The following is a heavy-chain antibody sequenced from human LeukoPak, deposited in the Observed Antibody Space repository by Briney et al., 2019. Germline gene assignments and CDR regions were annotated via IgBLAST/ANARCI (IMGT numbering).Heavy chain of an antibody. V-gene: IGHV4-59*01. J-gene: IGHJ4*02. D-gene: IGHD3-3*02. Sequence: SETLSLTCTASGGSISSYYWSWIRQPPGKGLEWIGYIYYSGSTNYNPSLKSRVTISIDTSKNQFSLKLTSVTAADTAVYYCARAVEHFLSGYYPYYFDYWGQGTLVTVSS. CDR2: IYYSGST. CDR1: GGSISSYY. CDR3: ARAVEHFLSGYYPYYFDY.